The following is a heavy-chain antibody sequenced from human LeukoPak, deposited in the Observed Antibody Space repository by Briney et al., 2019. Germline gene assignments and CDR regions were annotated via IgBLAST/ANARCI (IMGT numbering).Heavy chain of an antibody. Sequence: GASVKVSCKASGGTFSSYAISWVRQAPGQGLEWMGGIIPIFGTANYAQKFQGRVTITADESTSTAYIELSNLRSEDTAVYCCAYYGSGSPLMVYGMDVWGKGTTVTVSS. CDR3: AYYGSGSPLMVYGMDV. CDR2: IIPIFGTA. CDR1: GGTFSSYA. J-gene: IGHJ6*04. D-gene: IGHD3-10*01. V-gene: IGHV1-69*13.